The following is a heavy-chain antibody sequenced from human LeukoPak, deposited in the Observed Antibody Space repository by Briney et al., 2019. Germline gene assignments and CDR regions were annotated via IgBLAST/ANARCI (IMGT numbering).Heavy chain of an antibody. D-gene: IGHD6-13*01. J-gene: IGHJ5*02. V-gene: IGHV1-69*02. CDR2: IIPILGIA. Sequence: SVKVSCKASGGTFSSYTISWVRQAPGQGLEWMGRIIPILGIANYAQKFQGRVTITADKSTSTAYMELSSLRSEDTAVYHCASGPGIAAAANWFDPWGQGTLVTVSS. CDR3: ASGPGIAAAANWFDP. CDR1: GGTFSSYT.